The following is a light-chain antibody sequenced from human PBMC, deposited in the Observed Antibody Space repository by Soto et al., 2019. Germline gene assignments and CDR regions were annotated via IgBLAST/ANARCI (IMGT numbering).Light chain of an antibody. J-gene: IGKJ3*01. V-gene: IGKV3-15*01. CDR3: QHYPYWPFT. CDR2: GVS. Sequence: EIVLTQSPATLSVSPGERATLSCRASQSISSKLAWYQQKPGQPPRLLIYGVSTRATGIPDRFSGSGSGTGFTLTISSLQSEDFAVYYFQHYPYWPFTFGPGTKVDL. CDR1: QSISSK.